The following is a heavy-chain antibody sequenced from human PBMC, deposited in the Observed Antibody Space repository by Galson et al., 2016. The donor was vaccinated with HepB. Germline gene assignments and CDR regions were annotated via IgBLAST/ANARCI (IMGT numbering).Heavy chain of an antibody. J-gene: IGHJ4*02. D-gene: IGHD5-12*01. V-gene: IGHV3-30-3*01. CDR1: GFTFSNCA. CDR3: ARDLYSGYDFFFRGETSFDS. Sequence: SLRLSCAASGFTFSNCAMHWLRQAPGRGLEWVAVISADGHNKYYRDSVRGRFTISRVNSSNTLFLQMNGLRTEDTAVYYCARDLYSGYDFFFRGETSFDSWGQGTLVTVSS. CDR2: ISADGHNK.